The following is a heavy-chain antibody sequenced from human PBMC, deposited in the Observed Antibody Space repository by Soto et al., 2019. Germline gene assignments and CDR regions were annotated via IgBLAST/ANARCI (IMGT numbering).Heavy chain of an antibody. V-gene: IGHV3-23*01. Sequence: PGGSLRLSCAASGFTFSSYAMSWVRQAPGKGLEWVSAISGSGGSTYYADSVKGRFTISRDNSKNTLYLQMNSLRAEDTAVYYCAKDTIFGVVIISSWDYWGQGTLVTVSS. CDR3: AKDTIFGVVIISSWDY. D-gene: IGHD3-3*01. CDR2: ISGSGGST. J-gene: IGHJ4*02. CDR1: GFTFSSYA.